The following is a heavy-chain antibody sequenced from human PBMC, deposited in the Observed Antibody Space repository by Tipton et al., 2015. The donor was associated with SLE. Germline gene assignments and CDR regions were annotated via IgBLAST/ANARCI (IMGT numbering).Heavy chain of an antibody. D-gene: IGHD1-26*01. V-gene: IGHV3-30*18. Sequence: SLRLSCAASGFTFSSYSMNWVRQAPGKGLEWVAVISYDGSNKYYADSVKGRFTISRDNSKNTLYLQMNSLRAEDTAVYYCAKDPGSRSSGSYWYFDLWGRGTLVTVSS. J-gene: IGHJ2*01. CDR1: GFTFSSYS. CDR3: AKDPGSRSSGSYWYFDL. CDR2: ISYDGSNK.